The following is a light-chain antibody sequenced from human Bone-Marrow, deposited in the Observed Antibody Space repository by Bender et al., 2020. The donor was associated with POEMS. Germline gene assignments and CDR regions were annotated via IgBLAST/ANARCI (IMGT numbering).Light chain of an antibody. Sequence: QSVVTQPPSLSEAPRQRVTISCSGSSSNIGNHGVNWYQQLPGEAPKLLIYYDDLLTPGVSDRFSNSKSGTSASLAISELQSEDEALYYCSAWDDSLVGVFGGGTKVTVL. J-gene: IGLJ1*01. CDR3: SAWDDSLVGV. CDR2: YDD. CDR1: SSNIGNHG. V-gene: IGLV1-36*01.